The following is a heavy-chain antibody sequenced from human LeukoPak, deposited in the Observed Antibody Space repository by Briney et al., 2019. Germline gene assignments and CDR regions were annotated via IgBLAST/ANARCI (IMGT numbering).Heavy chain of an antibody. J-gene: IGHJ4*01. V-gene: IGHV3-33*01. CDR3: VRDAQRGFDYSNSLKY. D-gene: IGHD4-11*01. Sequence: QTGGSLRLSCAASGFIYSHYGMHWVRQAPGKGLEWVAVIWSDGSNRFYAGSVKGRFTISRDNSQRTLFLQMNSLRVDDTAMYYCVRDAQRGFDYSNSLKYWGHETLVTVSS. CDR1: GFIYSHYG. CDR2: IWSDGSNR.